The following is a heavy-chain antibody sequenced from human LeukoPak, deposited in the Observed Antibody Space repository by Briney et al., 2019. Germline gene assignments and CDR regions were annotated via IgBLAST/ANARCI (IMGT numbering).Heavy chain of an antibody. CDR3: AREGPRGNSQFDY. Sequence: GGSLRLSCAASGFTFSSYGMHWVRQAPGKGLEWVALIWYDGSNKYYAASVKGRLTISRDNSKTTLYLQMNSLRAEDTAVYYCAREGPRGNSQFDYWGQGTLVTVSS. CDR1: GFTFSSYG. CDR2: IWYDGSNK. V-gene: IGHV3-33*01. J-gene: IGHJ4*02. D-gene: IGHD2/OR15-2a*01.